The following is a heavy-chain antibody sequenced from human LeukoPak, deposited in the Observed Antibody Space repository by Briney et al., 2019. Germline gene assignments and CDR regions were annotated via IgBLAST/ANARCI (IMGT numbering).Heavy chain of an antibody. Sequence: SETLSLTCTVSGGSISSYYWSWTRQPAGKGLEWIGRIYTSGSTNYNPSLKSRVTMSVDTSKNQFSLNLSSVTAADTAVYYCARFITAAGFDYWGQGTLVTVSS. D-gene: IGHD6-13*01. CDR3: ARFITAAGFDY. J-gene: IGHJ4*02. V-gene: IGHV4-4*07. CDR2: IYTSGST. CDR1: GGSISSYY.